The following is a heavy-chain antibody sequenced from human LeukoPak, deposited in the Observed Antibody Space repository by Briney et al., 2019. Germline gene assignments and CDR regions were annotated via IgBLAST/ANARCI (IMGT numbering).Heavy chain of an antibody. CDR3: TRQRRGYSGYGDLDY. J-gene: IGHJ4*02. V-gene: IGHV3-73*01. CDR2: IRSKANSYAT. CDR1: GFTFSGSA. Sequence: GGSLRLSCAASGFTFSGSAMHWVRQASGKGLEWVGRIRSKANSYATAYAASVKGRFTISRDDSKNTVYLQMNSLKTEDTAVYYCTRQRRGYSGYGDLDYWGQGTLVTVSS. D-gene: IGHD5-12*01.